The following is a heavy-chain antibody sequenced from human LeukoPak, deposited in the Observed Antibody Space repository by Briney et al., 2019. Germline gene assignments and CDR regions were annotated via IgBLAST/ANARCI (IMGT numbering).Heavy chain of an antibody. V-gene: IGHV1-8*03. CDR3: ARGVDERIRYFDWLPQYNWFDP. CDR1: GGTFSSYA. D-gene: IGHD3-9*01. CDR2: MNPNSGNT. J-gene: IGHJ5*02. Sequence: ASVKVSCKASGGTFSSYAISWVRQAPGQGLEWMGWMNPNSGNTGYAQKFQGRVTITRNTSISTAYMELSSLRSEDTAVYYCARGVDERIRYFDWLPQYNWFDPWGQGTLVTVSS.